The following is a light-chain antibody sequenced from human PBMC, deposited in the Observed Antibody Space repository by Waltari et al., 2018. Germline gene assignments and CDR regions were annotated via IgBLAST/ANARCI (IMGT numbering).Light chain of an antibody. CDR1: RSDVASYNL. J-gene: IGLJ2*01. CDR2: DVS. Sequence: QSALTQPASVSGSPGQSITISCTGTRSDVASYNLVSWYQQYPGKAPKVVVYDVSKRPSGVADLYAGSKSGNTAALTISGIQAEDEADYYCCSYTRSNYVTFGGGTKVTVL. V-gene: IGLV2-23*02. CDR3: CSYTRSNYVT.